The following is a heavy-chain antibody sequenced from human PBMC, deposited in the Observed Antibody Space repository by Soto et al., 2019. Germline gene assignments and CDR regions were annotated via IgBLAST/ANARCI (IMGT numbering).Heavy chain of an antibody. V-gene: IGHV4-39*01. CDR2: IYYSGST. CDR1: GGSIGSGTYY. J-gene: IGHJ3*02. Sequence: QLQLEESGPGLVKTSETLSLTCTVSGGSIGSGTYYWAWIRQTPGKGLAWIESIYYSGSTYHNPSLKLRVTISVATSKNQFSLKLSSVTAADTAVYYCARQRGGIRLWPDAFDIWGQGTMVTVSS. CDR3: ARQRGGIRLWPDAFDI. D-gene: IGHD5-18*01.